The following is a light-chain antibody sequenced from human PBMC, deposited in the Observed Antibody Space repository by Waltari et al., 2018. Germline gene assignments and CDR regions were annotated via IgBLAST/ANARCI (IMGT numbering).Light chain of an antibody. CDR3: QQYGRSPLT. CDR2: GAS. Sequence: EIVLTQPPGTLSLSPGDRATLPCRASQSVSSNFLAWYQQKPGQAPRLLIYGASSRATGIPGKFSGCGSGTDVTLTINRLEPEDFAVYYCQQYGRSPLTFGGGTKVEIK. J-gene: IGKJ4*01. CDR1: QSVSSNF. V-gene: IGKV3-20*01.